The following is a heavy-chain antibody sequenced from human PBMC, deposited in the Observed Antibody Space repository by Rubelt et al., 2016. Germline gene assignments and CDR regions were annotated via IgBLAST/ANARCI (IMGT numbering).Heavy chain of an antibody. CDR3: AKPARLDYGINAEYFQH. CDR1: GFTFSSYG. Sequence: QVQLVESGGGVVQPGGSLRLSCAASGFTFSSYGMHWVRQAPGKGLEWVAFIRYDGSNKYYADSVKGRFTMSRDNSKNTLYLQRNSLRAEDTAVYYCAKPARLDYGINAEYFQHWGQGTLVTVSS. J-gene: IGHJ1*01. CDR2: IRYDGSNK. V-gene: IGHV3-30*02. D-gene: IGHD4-17*01.